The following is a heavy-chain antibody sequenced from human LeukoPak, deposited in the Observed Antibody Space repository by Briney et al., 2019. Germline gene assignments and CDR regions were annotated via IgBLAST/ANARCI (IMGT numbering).Heavy chain of an antibody. CDR2: VFSTGST. Sequence: SETLSLTCTVSGGSISVYSWSWIRQPAGKGLEWIGRVFSTGSTNYNPSFNSRVTVSVDTSKNQFSLKLTSVTTADTALYYCARDFSRNIYRVAFDIWGQGTMVTVSP. J-gene: IGHJ3*02. CDR1: GGSISVYS. CDR3: ARDFSRNIYRVAFDI. D-gene: IGHD2-21*01. V-gene: IGHV4-4*07.